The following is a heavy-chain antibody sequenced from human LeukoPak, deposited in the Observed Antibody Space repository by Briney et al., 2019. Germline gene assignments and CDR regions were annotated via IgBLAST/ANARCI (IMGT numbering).Heavy chain of an antibody. CDR1: GFTFSSYS. J-gene: IGHJ4*02. CDR2: MSSSSSYT. CDR3: AREEVTTGPFDY. V-gene: IGHV3-21*01. D-gene: IGHD1/OR15-1a*01. Sequence: PGGSLRLSCAASGFTFSSYSMNWVRQAPGKGLEWVSSMSSSSSYTYYADSVKGRFTISRDNAKNSLYLQMNSLRAEDTVVYYCAREEVTTGPFDYWGQGTLVTVSS.